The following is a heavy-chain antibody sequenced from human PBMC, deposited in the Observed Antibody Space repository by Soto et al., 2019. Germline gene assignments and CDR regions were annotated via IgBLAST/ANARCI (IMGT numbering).Heavy chain of an antibody. Sequence: EMQLVESGGGLGQPGGSLRLSCAASDFSISTFWMHWVRQGPGKGLVWVSRINGDETTTEYADFVKGRFTVSRDNAKNTVYLQMNSLRAEDTALYYCARGYDFWTGYYRPHCLDLWGQGTAVTVSS. CDR2: INGDETTT. D-gene: IGHD3-3*01. V-gene: IGHV3-74*01. J-gene: IGHJ6*02. CDR3: ARGYDFWTGYYRPHCLDL. CDR1: DFSISTFW.